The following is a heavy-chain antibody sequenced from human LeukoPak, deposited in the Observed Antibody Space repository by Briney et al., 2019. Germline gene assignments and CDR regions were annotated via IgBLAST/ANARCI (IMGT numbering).Heavy chain of an antibody. CDR1: GFTFSSYA. D-gene: IGHD1-26*01. J-gene: IGHJ4*02. Sequence: GGSLRLSCAASGFTFSSYAMSWVRQAPGKGLEWVSAISGSGGSTYYADSVKGRFTISRDNSKNTVDLQMDSLRAEDTAVYYCAKGQYTGTSFFDYWGQGTLVTVSS. CDR2: ISGSGGST. CDR3: AKGQYTGTSFFDY. V-gene: IGHV3-23*01.